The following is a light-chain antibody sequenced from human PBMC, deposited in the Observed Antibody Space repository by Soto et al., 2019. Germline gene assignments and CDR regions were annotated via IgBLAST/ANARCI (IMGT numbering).Light chain of an antibody. CDR1: QNIRNW. V-gene: IGKV1-39*01. Sequence: DIQMTPSPSTLSASVGASVTITCRASQNIRNWLAWYQQKPGKAPKLLIYAASSLQSGVPSRFSGSGSGTDFTLTISSLQTEDFATYYCQQSRTFGQGTKVDIK. CDR3: QQSRT. J-gene: IGKJ1*01. CDR2: AAS.